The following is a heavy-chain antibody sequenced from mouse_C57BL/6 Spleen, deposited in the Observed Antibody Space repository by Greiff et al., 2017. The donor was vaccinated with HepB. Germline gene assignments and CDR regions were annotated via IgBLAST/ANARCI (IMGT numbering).Heavy chain of an antibody. Sequence: QVQLKQSGPELVKPGASVKISCKASGYAFSSSWMNWVKQRPGKGLEWIGRIYPGDGDTNYNGKFKGKATLTADKSSSTAYMQLSSLTSEDSAVYFCARWDGTLGSAMDYWGQGTSVTVSS. CDR2: IYPGDGDT. J-gene: IGHJ4*01. D-gene: IGHD1-1*02. V-gene: IGHV1-82*01. CDR3: ARWDGTLGSAMDY. CDR1: GYAFSSSW.